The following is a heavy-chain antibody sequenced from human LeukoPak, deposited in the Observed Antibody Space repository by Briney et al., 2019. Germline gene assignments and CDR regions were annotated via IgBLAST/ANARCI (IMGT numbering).Heavy chain of an antibody. Sequence: GRSLRLSCAASGFTFSSYGMHWVRQAPGKGLEWVAVISYDGSNKYYADSVKGRFTISRDNSKNTLYLQMNSLRAEDTAVYYCANSLWLVTDYSMDVWGKGTTVTVSS. CDR1: GFTFSSYG. D-gene: IGHD6-19*01. CDR2: ISYDGSNK. V-gene: IGHV3-30*18. J-gene: IGHJ6*04. CDR3: ANSLWLVTDYSMDV.